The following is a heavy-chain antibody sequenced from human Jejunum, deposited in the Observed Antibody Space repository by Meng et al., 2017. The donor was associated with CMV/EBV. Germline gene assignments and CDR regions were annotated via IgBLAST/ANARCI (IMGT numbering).Heavy chain of an antibody. J-gene: IGHJ6*02. CDR2: RKQDGSEK. D-gene: IGHD6-19*01. CDR3: ARSAPYVYSSPGV. Sequence: PGFTCSNDGMSGIRQAPGKGLEGVAKRKQDGSEKYYVDSVKGRFTISRDNTKNSLYLQMNSLRAEDTAVYSCARSAPYVYSSPGVWGQGTTVTVSS. CDR1: GFTCSNDG. V-gene: IGHV3-7*01.